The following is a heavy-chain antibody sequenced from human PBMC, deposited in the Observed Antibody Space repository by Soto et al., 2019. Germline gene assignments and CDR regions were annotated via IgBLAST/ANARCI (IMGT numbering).Heavy chain of an antibody. CDR2: ISSSGSTI. CDR3: ARDLRMVYAIDFDY. D-gene: IGHD2-8*01. J-gene: IGHJ4*02. Sequence: EVQLVESGGGLVQPGGSLRLSCAASGFTFSSYSMNWVRQAPGKGLEWVSYISSSGSTIYYADSVKGRFTISRDNVKNSLYLQMNSLRDEDTAVYYCARDLRMVYAIDFDYWGQGTLVTVSS. CDR1: GFTFSSYS. V-gene: IGHV3-48*02.